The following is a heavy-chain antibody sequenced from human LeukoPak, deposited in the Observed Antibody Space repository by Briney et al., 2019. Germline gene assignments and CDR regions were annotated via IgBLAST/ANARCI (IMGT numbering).Heavy chain of an antibody. Sequence: GGSLRLSCAASGFTFSSYGMHWVRQAPGKGLEWVAFIRYDGSNKYYADSVKGRFTISRDNSKNTLYLQMNSLRGEETAVYYCAKVTSPYYYYMDVWSKGTTVTVSS. CDR1: GFTFSSYG. CDR2: IRYDGSNK. CDR3: AKVTSPYYYYMDV. V-gene: IGHV3-30*02. J-gene: IGHJ6*03.